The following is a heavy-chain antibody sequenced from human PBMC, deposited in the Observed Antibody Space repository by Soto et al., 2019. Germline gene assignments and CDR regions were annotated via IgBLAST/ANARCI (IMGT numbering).Heavy chain of an antibody. Sequence: QVQLQESGPGLVKPSETLSLTCTVSGGSISTYYWSWIRQPPGKGLEWIGYIYYTGSINYNPSLNSRVTISVDTSKNQFSLKLSSVAAADTAVYYCARRAVGNWFFDLWGRGTLVTVSS. J-gene: IGHJ2*01. CDR3: ARRAVGNWFFDL. CDR1: GGSISTYY. CDR2: IYYTGSI. D-gene: IGHD6-19*01. V-gene: IGHV4-59*08.